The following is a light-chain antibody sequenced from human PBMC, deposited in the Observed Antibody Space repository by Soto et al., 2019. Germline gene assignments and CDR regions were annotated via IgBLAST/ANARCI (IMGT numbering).Light chain of an antibody. J-gene: IGKJ4*01. CDR1: QSVSTY. Sequence: EIVLTQSPGMLSLSPGERATLSCRASQSVSTYLAWYQQKPGQAPRLLIYYASNRAAGIPARFSGSGSGTDFTLTISSLEPEDFAVYYCQQRGNCPGLTFGGGTKVEIK. CDR2: YAS. V-gene: IGKV3-11*01. CDR3: QQRGNCPGLT.